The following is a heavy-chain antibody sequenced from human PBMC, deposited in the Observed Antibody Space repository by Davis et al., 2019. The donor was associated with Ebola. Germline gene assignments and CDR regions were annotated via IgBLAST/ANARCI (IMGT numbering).Heavy chain of an antibody. CDR3: ARDDRRIAVAGSFP. CDR2: IWYDGSNK. D-gene: IGHD6-19*01. V-gene: IGHV3-33*01. J-gene: IGHJ5*02. CDR1: GFTFSSYG. Sequence: GESLKISCAASGFTFSSYGMHWVRQAPGKGLEWVAVIWYDGSNKYYGDSVKGRFTISRDNSKNTLYLQMNSLRAEDTAVYYCARDDRRIAVAGSFPWGQGTLVTVSS.